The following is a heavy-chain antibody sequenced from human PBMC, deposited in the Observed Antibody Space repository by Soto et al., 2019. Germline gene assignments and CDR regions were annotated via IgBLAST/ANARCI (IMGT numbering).Heavy chain of an antibody. CDR3: ARLMPATAITYYFDY. Sequence: SETLSLPSTVSGGSISSGGYYWSWIRQHPGKGLEWIGYIYYSGGTYFNPSLKSRITISVHTSKNHFSLKLSSVTAADTAVYYCARLMPATAITYYFDYWGQGTLVTVSS. CDR1: GGSISSGGYY. J-gene: IGHJ4*02. V-gene: IGHV4-31*03. CDR2: IYYSGGT. D-gene: IGHD2-21*02.